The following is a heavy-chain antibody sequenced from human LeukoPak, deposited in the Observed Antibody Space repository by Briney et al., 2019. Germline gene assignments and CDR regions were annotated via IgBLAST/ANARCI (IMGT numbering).Heavy chain of an antibody. J-gene: IGHJ3*02. V-gene: IGHV3-7*01. CDR2: IKQDGSEK. CDR1: GFTFSSYW. D-gene: IGHD3-22*01. CDR3: AREKLDYYDSSGYFRKNAFDI. Sequence: GGSLRLSCAASGFTFSSYWMSWVRQAPGKGLEWVANIKQDGSEKYYVDSVKGRFTISRDNAKNSLYLQMNSLRAEDTAVYYCAREKLDYYDSSGYFRKNAFDIWGQGTMVTVSS.